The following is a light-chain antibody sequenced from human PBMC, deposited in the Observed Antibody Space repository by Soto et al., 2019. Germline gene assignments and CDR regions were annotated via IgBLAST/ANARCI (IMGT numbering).Light chain of an antibody. J-gene: IGKJ4*01. V-gene: IGKV3-15*01. CDR1: QSVSSN. CDR3: QQHNNWPSLT. CDR2: DAS. Sequence: EIVMTQSPATLSVSPGERATLSCRASQSVSSNLAWYQQKPGQAPRLLIYDASTRATGIPARFSGSGSGTEFTLTISSLQSEDFAVYYCQQHNNWPSLTFGGGTKVEIK.